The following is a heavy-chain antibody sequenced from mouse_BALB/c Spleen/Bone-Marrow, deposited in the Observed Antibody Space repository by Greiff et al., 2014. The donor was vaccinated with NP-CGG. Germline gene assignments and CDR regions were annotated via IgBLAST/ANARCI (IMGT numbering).Heavy chain of an antibody. D-gene: IGHD2-14*01. CDR3: ARGAYYRYDGFAY. V-gene: IGHV1-87*01. CDR1: GYTFSSYW. Sequence: QVQLQQPGAELARPGASVKLSCKASGYTFSSYWMQWVKQRPGQGLEWIGSIYPGDGDTRYTQKFKGKATLTADKSSSTAYMQRSSLASEDSAVYYCARGAYYRYDGFAYWGQGTLVTVSA. J-gene: IGHJ3*01. CDR2: IYPGDGDT.